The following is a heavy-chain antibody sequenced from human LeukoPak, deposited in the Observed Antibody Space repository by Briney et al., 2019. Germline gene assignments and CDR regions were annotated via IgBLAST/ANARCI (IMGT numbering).Heavy chain of an antibody. CDR2: INPNSGDT. V-gene: IGHV1-2*02. CDR1: GYTFTGYY. CDR3: ARGDSSPYYYFDY. Sequence: GASVKVSCKASGYTFTGYYLHWVRQAPGQGLERMGWINPNSGDTNYAQKFQGRVTMTRDTSISTAYMELSRLRSDDTAVFYCARGDSSPYYYFDYWGQGTLVTVSS. J-gene: IGHJ4*02. D-gene: IGHD3-22*01.